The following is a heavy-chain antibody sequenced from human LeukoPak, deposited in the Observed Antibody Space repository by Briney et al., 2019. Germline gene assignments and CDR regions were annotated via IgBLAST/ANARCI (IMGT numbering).Heavy chain of an antibody. CDR1: GYTFTSYD. Sequence: GASVKVSCKASGYTFTSYDINWVRQATGQGLEWMGWMNPNSGNTGYAQKFQGRVTITRNTSISTAYMELSSLRSEDTAVYYCARGKRDDFWSGYYNLYWFDPWGQGTLVTVSS. CDR3: ARGKRDDFWSGYYNLYWFDP. D-gene: IGHD3-3*01. CDR2: MNPNSGNT. V-gene: IGHV1-8*03. J-gene: IGHJ5*02.